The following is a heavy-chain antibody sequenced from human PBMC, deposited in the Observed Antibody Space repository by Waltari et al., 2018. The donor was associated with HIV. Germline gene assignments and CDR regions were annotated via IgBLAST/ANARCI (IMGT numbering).Heavy chain of an antibody. J-gene: IGHJ5*02. V-gene: IGHV1-69*04. CDR2: IIPAIGIA. D-gene: IGHD3-9*01. CDR1: GDTLSNYA. CDR3: TLGRIDDIRGGRENLGGFDP. Sequence: VQLVQSGAEVKKPGSSVRVSCKASGDTLSNYAVSWVRRAPGPGLKWRGRIIPAIGIARHTENFQGRVTINADKSTNSAYMELGGLRSEDTALDFCTLGRIDDIRGGRENLGGFDPWGPGTLVTVSA.